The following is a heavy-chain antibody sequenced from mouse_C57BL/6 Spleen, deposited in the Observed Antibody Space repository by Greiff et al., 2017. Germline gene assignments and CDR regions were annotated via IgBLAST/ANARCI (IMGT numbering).Heavy chain of an antibody. CDR3: ARMGLTGAYFDY. CDR1: GYTFTDYN. J-gene: IGHJ2*01. CDR2: INPNNGGT. D-gene: IGHD4-1*01. Sequence: VQLQQSGPELVKPGASVKMSCKASGYTFTDYNMHWVKQSHGKSLEWIGYINPNNGGTSYNQKFKGKATLTVNKSSSTAYMELRSLTSEDSAVYYCARMGLTGAYFDYWGQGTTLTVSS. V-gene: IGHV1-22*01.